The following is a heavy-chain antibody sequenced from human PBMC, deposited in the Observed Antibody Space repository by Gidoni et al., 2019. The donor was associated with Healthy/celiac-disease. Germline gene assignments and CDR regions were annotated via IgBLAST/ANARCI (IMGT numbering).Heavy chain of an antibody. CDR1: GFTFSRSA. J-gene: IGHJ4*02. D-gene: IGHD5-18*01. CDR2: ISGSGGST. CDR3: AKGGWIQLWRGSYYFDY. Sequence: EVQLLESGGDLVQPGGSLRLSCAASGFTFSRSAMSWVRQAPGKGLEWVSAISGSGGSTYYADSVKGRFTISRDNSKNTLYLQMNSLRAEDTAVYYCAKGGWIQLWRGSYYFDYWGQGTLVTVSS. V-gene: IGHV3-23*01.